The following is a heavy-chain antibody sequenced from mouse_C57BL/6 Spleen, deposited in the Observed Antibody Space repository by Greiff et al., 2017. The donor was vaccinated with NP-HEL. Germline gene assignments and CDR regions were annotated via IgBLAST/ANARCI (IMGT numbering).Heavy chain of an antibody. CDR1: GYTFTSYW. J-gene: IGHJ3*01. CDR3: TTHYDYSFAY. Sequence: EVQLQQSGTVLARPGASVKMSCKTSGYTFTSYWMHWVKQRPGQGLEWIGAIYPGNSDTSYNQKFKGKAKLTAVTSASTAYMELSSLTNEDSAVYYCTTHYDYSFAYWGQGTLVTVSA. D-gene: IGHD2-4*01. V-gene: IGHV1-5*01. CDR2: IYPGNSDT.